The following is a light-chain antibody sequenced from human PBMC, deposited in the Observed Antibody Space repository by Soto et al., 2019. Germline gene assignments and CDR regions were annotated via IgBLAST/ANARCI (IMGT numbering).Light chain of an antibody. CDR1: QSVSSNY. J-gene: IGKJ5*01. CDR2: GAS. CDR3: QPRSNWIT. V-gene: IGKV3D-20*02. Sequence: EMVLTQSPGTLSLSPGERATLSCRASQSVSSNYLAWYQQIPGQAPRLLIYGASTRATGIPDRFSGSGSGTDFTLTISSLEPEDFAVYYCQPRSNWITFGQGTRREIK.